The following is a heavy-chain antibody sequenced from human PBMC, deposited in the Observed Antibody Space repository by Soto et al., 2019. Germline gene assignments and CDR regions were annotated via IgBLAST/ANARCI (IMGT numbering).Heavy chain of an antibody. Sequence: QVQLQESGPGLVKPSQTLSLTCTVSGGSISSGGYYWSWIRQHPGKGLEWIGYIYYSGSTYYNPSLKSRVTISVDTSKTQFSLKLSSVTAADTAVYYCARGGYGSGSDWFDPWGQGTLVTVSS. CDR1: GGSISSGGYY. V-gene: IGHV4-31*03. CDR2: IYYSGST. J-gene: IGHJ5*02. D-gene: IGHD3-10*01. CDR3: ARGGYGSGSDWFDP.